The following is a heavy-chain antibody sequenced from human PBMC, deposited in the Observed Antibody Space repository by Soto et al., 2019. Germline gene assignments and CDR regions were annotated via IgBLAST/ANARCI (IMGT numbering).Heavy chain of an antibody. CDR3: ARELGYCSSTSCYTGYYYGMDV. Sequence: GGSLRLSCAASGFTFSSYWMSWVRQAPGKGLEWVANIKQDGSEKYYVDSVKGRFTISRDNAKNSLYLQMNSLRAEDTAVYYCARELGYCSSTSCYTGYYYGMDVWGQGTTVTVS. CDR2: IKQDGSEK. CDR1: GFTFSSYW. J-gene: IGHJ6*02. V-gene: IGHV3-7*03. D-gene: IGHD2-2*02.